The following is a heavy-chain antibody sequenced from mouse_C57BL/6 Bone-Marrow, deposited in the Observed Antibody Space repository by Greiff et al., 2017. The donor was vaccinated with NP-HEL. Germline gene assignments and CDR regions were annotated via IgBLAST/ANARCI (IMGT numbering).Heavy chain of an antibody. CDR2: ISSGSSTI. V-gene: IGHV5-17*01. J-gene: IGHJ4*01. CDR3: ARGYPHAMDD. CDR1: GFTFSDYG. D-gene: IGHD2-2*01. Sequence: EVQLVESGGGLVKPGGSLKLSCAASGFTFSDYGMHWVRQAPEKGLEWVAYISSGSSTIYYADTVKGRSTISRDNAKNTLFLQMTSLRSEDTAMYYCARGYPHAMDDWGQGTSVTVSS.